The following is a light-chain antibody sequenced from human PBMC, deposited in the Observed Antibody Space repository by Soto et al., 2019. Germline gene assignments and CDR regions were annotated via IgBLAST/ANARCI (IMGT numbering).Light chain of an antibody. J-gene: IGLJ1*01. CDR2: EGI. V-gene: IGLV2-23*01. CDR1: SNTIGGYNV. CDR3: CSYVGATTYV. Sequence: LTQPASVSGSPGQSITISCTGTSNTIGGYNVVSWYQQHPGTAPKVIIYEGIKRPSGVSNRFSGSISGSTASLTISGLQAEDEADYYCCSYVGATTYVFGTGTKVTVL.